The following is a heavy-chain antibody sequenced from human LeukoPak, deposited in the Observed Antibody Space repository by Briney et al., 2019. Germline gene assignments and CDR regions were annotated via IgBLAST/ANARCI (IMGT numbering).Heavy chain of an antibody. D-gene: IGHD3-3*01. CDR3: ARDERLLSFLK. Sequence: PGGSLRLSCAASGFTFDDYGMSWVRQAPGKGLEWVSVISGSGGSTYYADSVKGRFTISRDNSKNTLYLQMNSLRAEDTAIYYCARDERLLSFLKWGQGTLVTVSS. V-gene: IGHV3-23*01. CDR2: ISGSGGST. J-gene: IGHJ4*02. CDR1: GFTFDDYG.